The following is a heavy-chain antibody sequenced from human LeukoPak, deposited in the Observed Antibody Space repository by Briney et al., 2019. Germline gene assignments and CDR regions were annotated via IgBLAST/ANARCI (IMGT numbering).Heavy chain of an antibody. J-gene: IGHJ4*02. V-gene: IGHV1-18*01. Sequence: GASVKVSCKASGYSFTSYGITWVRQAPGQGLEWMGRISAYNGNTNYAQKFQGRVTMTTDASTTTAYMELRSLRSDDTAVYYCAGGQAGSDYGDPDPLGYWGQGTLVIVSS. CDR3: AGGQAGSDYGDPDPLGY. CDR2: ISAYNGNT. CDR1: GYSFTSYG. D-gene: IGHD4-17*01.